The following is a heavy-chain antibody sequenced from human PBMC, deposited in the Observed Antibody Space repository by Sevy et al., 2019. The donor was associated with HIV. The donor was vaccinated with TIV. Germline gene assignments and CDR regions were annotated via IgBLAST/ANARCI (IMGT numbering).Heavy chain of an antibody. V-gene: IGHV3-21*01. Sequence: GGSLRLSCAASGFTFSSYAMNWVRQAPGKGLEWVSSINAISSNIYYADSEKGRFTISRDNAENSLYLQMNSVRAEDTAVYYCARDLFSGGNAVYGYWGQGTLVTVSS. CDR2: INAISSNI. CDR1: GFTFSSYA. J-gene: IGHJ4*02. D-gene: IGHD2-15*01. CDR3: ARDLFSGGNAVYGY.